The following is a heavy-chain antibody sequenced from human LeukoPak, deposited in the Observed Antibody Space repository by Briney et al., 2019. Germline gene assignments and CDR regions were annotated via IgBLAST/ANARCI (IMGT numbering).Heavy chain of an antibody. D-gene: IGHD3-22*01. CDR2: INPNSGGT. Sequence: EASVKVSCKASGYTFTGYYMHWVRQAPGQGLEWMGWINPNSGGTNYAQKFQGRVTMTRDTSISTAYMELSRLRSDDTAVYYCARVPDYYDSSGYYPYWGQGTLVTVSS. J-gene: IGHJ4*02. CDR3: ARVPDYYDSSGYYPY. CDR1: GYTFTGYY. V-gene: IGHV1-2*02.